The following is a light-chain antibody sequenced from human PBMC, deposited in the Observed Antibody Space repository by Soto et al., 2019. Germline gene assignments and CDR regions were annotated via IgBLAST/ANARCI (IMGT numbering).Light chain of an antibody. Sequence: EIVLTQSPGTRSLSPGERATLSCRASQSVSSSYLAWYQQKPGQASSLLIYGASSRTTGIPDRFSGSGSGTDLPLTISRLAPEDFAVYYCQQYGSSPLTFGGGTKVQIK. J-gene: IGKJ4*01. V-gene: IGKV3-20*01. CDR3: QQYGSSPLT. CDR1: QSVSSSY. CDR2: GAS.